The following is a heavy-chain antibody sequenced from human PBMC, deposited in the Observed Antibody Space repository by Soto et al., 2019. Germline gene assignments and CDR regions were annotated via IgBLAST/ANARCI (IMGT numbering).Heavy chain of an antibody. V-gene: IGHV4-59*12. Sequence: PSATLSLTCTVSGGSISSYYWSWIRQPPGKGLEWIGYIYYSGSTNYNPSLKSRVTISVDTSKNQFSLKLSSVTAADTAVYYCARAGGSYYRDFDYWGQGTLVTVSS. CDR1: GGSISSYY. CDR3: ARAGGSYYRDFDY. CDR2: IYYSGST. D-gene: IGHD1-26*01. J-gene: IGHJ4*02.